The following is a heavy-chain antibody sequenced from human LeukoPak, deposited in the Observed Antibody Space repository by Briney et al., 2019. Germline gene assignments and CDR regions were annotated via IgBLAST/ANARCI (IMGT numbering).Heavy chain of an antibody. J-gene: IGHJ6*04. Sequence: PGGSLRLSCAASGFTFSSYWIHWVRQAPGKGLVWVSRINSDGSSTSYADSVKGRFIVSRDNAKNTLYLQMNSLRAEDTAVYYCARLSGYYYYYGMDVWGKGTTVTVSS. CDR1: GFTFSSYW. V-gene: IGHV3-74*01. D-gene: IGHD5-12*01. CDR3: ARLSGYYYYYGMDV. CDR2: INSDGSST.